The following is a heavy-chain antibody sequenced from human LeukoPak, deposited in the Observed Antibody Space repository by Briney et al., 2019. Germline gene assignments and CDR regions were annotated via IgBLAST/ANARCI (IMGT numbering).Heavy chain of an antibody. J-gene: IGHJ5*02. CDR1: GGSINSYY. D-gene: IGHD3-22*01. CDR2: IYYSGRT. Sequence: SETLSLTCNVSGGSINSYYWGWFRQPPGKRLECIGYIYYSGRTTYNPSLKSRVTISVDTSTNRISLKLTSVTAADTAVYYCVRGIYYDSGRNCFDPWGQGTLVTVSS. V-gene: IGHV4-59*12. CDR3: VRGIYYDSGRNCFDP.